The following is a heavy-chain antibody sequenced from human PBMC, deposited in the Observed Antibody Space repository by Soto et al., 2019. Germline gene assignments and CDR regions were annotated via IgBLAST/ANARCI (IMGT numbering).Heavy chain of an antibody. CDR3: ARALAPSQSSDF. V-gene: IGHV1-46*01. J-gene: IGHJ4*02. Sequence: QVQLVHSGAEVKKPGASVIVSCKASGYTFTIYYIQWVRQAPGQGLEWMGRINPTCGATSYAQKFQGRVTMTSDTSTSTVYMEVNSLRSEDTAVYYCARALAPSQSSDFWGQGTLVTVSS. CDR2: INPTCGAT. CDR1: GYTFTIYY.